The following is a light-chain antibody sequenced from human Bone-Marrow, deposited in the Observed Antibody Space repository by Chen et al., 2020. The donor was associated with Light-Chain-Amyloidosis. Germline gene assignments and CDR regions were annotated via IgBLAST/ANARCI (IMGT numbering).Light chain of an antibody. V-gene: IGLV6-57*01. CDR2: EDD. CDR1: SGSIATNY. Sequence: NFMLTQLYSVSEYTVETVIISCTGSSGSIATNYVQWYQQRPGSSPTTVIYEDDQRPSGVPDRFSGSIDRSSNSASLTISGLKTEDEADYYCQSYQGSSQGVFGGGTKLTVL. CDR3: QSYQGSSQGV. J-gene: IGLJ3*02.